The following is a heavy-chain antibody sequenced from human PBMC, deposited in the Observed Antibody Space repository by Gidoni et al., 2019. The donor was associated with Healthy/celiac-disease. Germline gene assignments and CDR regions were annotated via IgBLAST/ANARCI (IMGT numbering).Heavy chain of an antibody. CDR1: CGSITSGNG. D-gene: IGHD2-15*01. V-gene: IGHV4-4*02. Sequence: HVQLQESGPGLVKPSGPLSLTSAVPCGSITSGNGWSWVRQPPGKGLEWIGEIYHSGSTNYNPSLKTRGTISVDKSKNQVSLKLSSVTAADTAVYYCASRDCSGGSCNGVGYDGMDVWGQGTTVTVSS. J-gene: IGHJ6*02. CDR2: IYHSGST. CDR3: ASRDCSGGSCNGVGYDGMDV.